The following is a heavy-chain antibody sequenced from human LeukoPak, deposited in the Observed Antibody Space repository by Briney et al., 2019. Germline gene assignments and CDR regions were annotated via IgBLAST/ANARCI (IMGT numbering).Heavy chain of an antibody. V-gene: IGHV3-23*01. Sequence: GGSLRLSCAASGFTFSSYAMSWVRQAPGKGLEWVSAISGSGGSTYYADSVKGRFTISRDNSKYTLYLQMNSLRAEDTAVYYCAKDLVTMVRGARDYYMDVWGKGTTVTVSS. CDR3: AKDLVTMVRGARDYYMDV. CDR1: GFTFSSYA. D-gene: IGHD3-10*01. J-gene: IGHJ6*03. CDR2: ISGSGGST.